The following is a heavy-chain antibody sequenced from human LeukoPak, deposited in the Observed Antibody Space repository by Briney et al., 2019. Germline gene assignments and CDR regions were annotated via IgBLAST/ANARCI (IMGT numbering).Heavy chain of an antibody. Sequence: GGSLRLSCEASGFSFSTSGVHWVRQAPGKGLEWMAVISKDGRKNHYADSVKGRFTISRDNSKSTLLLQMNSLRAEDTGIYYCARNLLNYGSAYYDVGIFDSWGQGTLVTVSS. CDR3: ARNLLNYGSAYYDVGIFDS. D-gene: IGHD3-10*01. CDR1: GFSFSTSG. V-gene: IGHV3-30*04. J-gene: IGHJ4*02. CDR2: ISKDGRKN.